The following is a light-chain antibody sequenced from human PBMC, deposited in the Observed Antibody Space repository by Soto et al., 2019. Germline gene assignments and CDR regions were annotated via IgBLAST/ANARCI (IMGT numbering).Light chain of an antibody. CDR1: NSNIGSHT. J-gene: IGLJ2*01. Sequence: QSVLTQPPSASGTPGQRLTISCSGSNSNIGSHTVNWYQQLPGTAPKLLIYTDNQRPSGVPDRFSGSKSGTSASLAISGVQSEDEADYYCAAWDDSLNGLVFGGGTKLTVL. CDR2: TDN. CDR3: AAWDDSLNGLV. V-gene: IGLV1-44*01.